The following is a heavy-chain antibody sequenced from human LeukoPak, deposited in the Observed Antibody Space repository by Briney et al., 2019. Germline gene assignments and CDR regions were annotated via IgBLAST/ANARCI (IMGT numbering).Heavy chain of an antibody. CDR1: GFTFNSYP. CDR2: ISHNGGST. Sequence: GGSLRLSCSASGFTFNSYPVHWVRQAPGKGLEYVSGISHNGGSTYYADSVKGRFTISRDNSKNTLYLQMSSLRAEDTAVYYCVKESGFMVAPNSAFDIWGQGTMVTVSS. V-gene: IGHV3-64D*06. CDR3: VKESGFMVAPNSAFDI. J-gene: IGHJ3*02. D-gene: IGHD4/OR15-4a*01.